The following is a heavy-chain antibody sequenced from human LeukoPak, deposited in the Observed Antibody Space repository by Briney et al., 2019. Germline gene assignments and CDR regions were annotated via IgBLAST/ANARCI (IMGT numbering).Heavy chain of an antibody. V-gene: IGHV4-61*01. Sequence: SETLSLTCTVSGGSVSSGSYYWSWIRQPPGKGLEWIVYIYYSGSTNYNPSLKSRVTISVDTSKNQFSLKLSSVTAADTAVYYCARDSGPYSSSWYDYWGQGTLVTVSS. J-gene: IGHJ4*02. CDR2: IYYSGST. D-gene: IGHD6-13*01. CDR3: ARDSGPYSSSWYDY. CDR1: GGSVSSGSYY.